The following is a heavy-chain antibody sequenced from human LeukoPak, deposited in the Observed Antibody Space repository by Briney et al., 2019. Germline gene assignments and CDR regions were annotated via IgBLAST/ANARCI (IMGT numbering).Heavy chain of an antibody. Sequence: SVKVSCKASGGTFSSYAISWVRQAPGQGLEWMGGIIPIFGTANYAQKFQGRVTITADESTSTAYMELSSLRSEDTAVYYCARDLDPAAIPYYYYYMDVWGKRTTVTVSS. D-gene: IGHD2-2*01. CDR2: IIPIFGTA. CDR1: GGTFSSYA. V-gene: IGHV1-69*13. J-gene: IGHJ6*03. CDR3: ARDLDPAAIPYYYYYMDV.